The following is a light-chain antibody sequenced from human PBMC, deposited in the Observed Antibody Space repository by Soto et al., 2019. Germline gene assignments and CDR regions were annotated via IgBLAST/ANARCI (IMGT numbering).Light chain of an antibody. CDR2: GAS. CDR3: QQTYNLPRT. J-gene: IGKJ1*01. V-gene: IGKV1-39*01. CDR1: LTIGDS. Sequence: DIRMTHSRAGLSASVGDRFTITCRASLTIGDSLSWFQQKVGKPPTLLIYGASALQSGVPARFSGSGSGTDFTLTINNMQREDFATYYCQQTYNLPRTFGQGTKVDIK.